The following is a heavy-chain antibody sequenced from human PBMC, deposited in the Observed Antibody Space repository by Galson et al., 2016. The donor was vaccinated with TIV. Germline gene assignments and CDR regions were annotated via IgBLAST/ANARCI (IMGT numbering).Heavy chain of an antibody. CDR2: SRGSGDTI. Sequence: SRRLSYAGSGFTFNTNTMSWTRQAPGKGLEWVSTSRGSGDTIYYADAVMGRVTTPRDKSKCPLSPQMSSQRVDDTAIDYCAKTQADIVVAPAATPGYYVDYWGQGTLVTVSS. V-gene: IGHV3-23*01. J-gene: IGHJ4*02. CDR3: AKTQADIVVAPAATPGYYVDY. CDR1: GFTFNTNT. D-gene: IGHD2-2*02.